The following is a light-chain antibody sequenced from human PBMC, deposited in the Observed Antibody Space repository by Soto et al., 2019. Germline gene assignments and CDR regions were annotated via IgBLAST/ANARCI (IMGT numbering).Light chain of an antibody. J-gene: IGKJ1*01. Sequence: EIVLTQSPATLSLSPGERATLSCRASQSVSSYLAWYQQKPGQAPRLLIYGASNRATGIPARFSGSESGTDFTLTISSLQPDDLATYYCLQYQSYWTFGQGTKVEVK. CDR3: LQYQSYWT. CDR2: GAS. CDR1: QSVSSY. V-gene: IGKV3-11*01.